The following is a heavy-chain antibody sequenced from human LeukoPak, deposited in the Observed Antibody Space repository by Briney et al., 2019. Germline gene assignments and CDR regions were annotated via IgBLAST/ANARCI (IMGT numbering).Heavy chain of an antibody. D-gene: IGHD2-21*01. CDR2: IYYSGST. V-gene: IGHV4-59*11. Sequence: SETLSLTCTVSGGSISGHYWTWIRQPPGKGLEWIGYIYYSGSTNYNPSLKSRVTISVDTSKNQFSLKLSSVTAADTAVYYCARGVVIAPQTFDYWGQGTLVTVSS. CDR3: ARGVVIAPQTFDY. CDR1: GGSISGHY. J-gene: IGHJ4*02.